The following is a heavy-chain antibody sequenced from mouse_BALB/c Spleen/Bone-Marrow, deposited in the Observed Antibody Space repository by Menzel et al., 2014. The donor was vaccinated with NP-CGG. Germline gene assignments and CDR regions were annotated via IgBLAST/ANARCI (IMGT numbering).Heavy chain of an antibody. CDR1: RFDFSRYW. D-gene: IGHD1-1*01. Sequence: EVKLVESGGGLVQPGGSMKLSCGASRFDFSRYWMSWVRQAPGKGLEWIGEINPDSSTINYTPSLKDKFIISRDNAKNTLYLQLSKVRSDDLDLYHRAGINYFGNLFVWRSGTTVPVSS. J-gene: IGHJ1*01. CDR2: INPDSSTI. V-gene: IGHV4-1*02. CDR3: AGINYFGNLFV.